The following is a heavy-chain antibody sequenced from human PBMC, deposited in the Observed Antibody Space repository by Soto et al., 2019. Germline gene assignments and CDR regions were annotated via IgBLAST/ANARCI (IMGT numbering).Heavy chain of an antibody. CDR1: GGSISSYY. CDR3: ARGWRGDVWDY. D-gene: IGHD3-16*01. CDR2: IYYSGST. Sequence: SETLSLTCTVSGGSISSYYWSWIRQPPGKGLEWIGYIYYSGSTNYNPSLKSRVTISVDTSKNQFSLKLSSVTAADTAVYYCARGWRGDVWDYWGQGTLVTVSS. J-gene: IGHJ4*02. V-gene: IGHV4-59*01.